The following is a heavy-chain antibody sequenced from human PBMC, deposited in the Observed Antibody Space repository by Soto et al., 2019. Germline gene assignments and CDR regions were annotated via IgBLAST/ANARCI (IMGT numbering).Heavy chain of an antibody. CDR2: INHSGST. V-gene: IGHV4-34*01. D-gene: IGHD3-10*01. CDR3: ASHSTYYYGAGSYP. J-gene: IGHJ5*02. Sequence: SETLSLTCAVYGSSFSTYYWSWLRQPPGKGLEWIGEINHSGSTSYNPSLNGRVTISVDTSKKQFSLNLNSVTAADTAVYYFASHSTYYYGAGSYPWGQGTLVTVSS. CDR1: GSSFSTYY.